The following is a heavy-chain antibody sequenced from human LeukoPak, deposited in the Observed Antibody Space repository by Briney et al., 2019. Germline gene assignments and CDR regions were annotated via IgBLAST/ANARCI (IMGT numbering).Heavy chain of an antibody. CDR3: ARVGGSGRSNPYYLDY. Sequence: ASVKVSCEASGYTFTDYYIHWVRQAPGQGLEWMGWINPNNGDIKYAQKFQGRVTMTRDTSITTAYMELRSLTSDDTAVYYCARVGGSGRSNPYYLDYWGQGTLVTVSS. V-gene: IGHV1-2*02. CDR1: GYTFTDYY. D-gene: IGHD3-10*01. CDR2: INPNNGDI. J-gene: IGHJ4*02.